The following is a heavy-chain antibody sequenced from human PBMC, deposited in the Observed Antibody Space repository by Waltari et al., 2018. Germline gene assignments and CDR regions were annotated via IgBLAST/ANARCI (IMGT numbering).Heavy chain of an antibody. CDR2: INPNNGGT. Sequence: QVQLVQSGAEVKKPAASAKVSCKASGYSITGYYIHWVRQAPGQGLEWMGWINPNNGGTNYAHKFQGRVTMTRDTSISTAYMELSSLRSDDTAIYYCARYYDFWSGYYAGLFFDYWGQGTLVTVSS. V-gene: IGHV1-2*02. J-gene: IGHJ4*02. CDR1: GYSITGYY. D-gene: IGHD3-3*01. CDR3: ARYYDFWSGYYAGLFFDY.